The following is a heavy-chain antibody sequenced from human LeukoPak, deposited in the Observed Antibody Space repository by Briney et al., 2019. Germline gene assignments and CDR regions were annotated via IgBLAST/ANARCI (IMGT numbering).Heavy chain of an antibody. V-gene: IGHV1-69*05. J-gene: IGHJ4*02. CDR3: ARDGNDSSGYYPPYFDY. CDR2: IIPIFGTA. CDR1: GGTFSSYA. D-gene: IGHD3-22*01. Sequence: SVKVSCKXSGGTFSSYAISWVRQAPGQGLEWMGGIIPIFGTANYAQKFQGRVTITTDESTSTAYMELSSLRSEDTAVYYCARDGNDSSGYYPPYFDYWGQRTLVTVSS.